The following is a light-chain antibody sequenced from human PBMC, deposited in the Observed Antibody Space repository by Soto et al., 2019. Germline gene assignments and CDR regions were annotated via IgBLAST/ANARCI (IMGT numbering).Light chain of an antibody. V-gene: IGKV3-20*01. CDR3: QQYGSGWT. CDR2: GAS. Sequence: EIVLTQSPGTLSLSPGERATLSCRASQSVSSSYLAWYQQKPGQAPRLLIYGASSRATGIPDRFSGSGSGTDFTLTISRLEPEDFAVYYCQQYGSGWTFGHGTKVEIK. CDR1: QSVSSSY. J-gene: IGKJ1*01.